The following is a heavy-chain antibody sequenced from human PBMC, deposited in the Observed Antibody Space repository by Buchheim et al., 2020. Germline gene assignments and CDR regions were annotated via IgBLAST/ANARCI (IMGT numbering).Heavy chain of an antibody. J-gene: IGHJ4*02. Sequence: QVQLQESGPGLVKPSQTLSLTCTVSGGSISSPTHYWTWIRQLPGKGLEWMGYIYYSGTTYYSPSLKSRVIMSVDTSKNQFSLRLDSVTAADTAVYYCARDYSGTWDWGQGTL. D-gene: IGHD6-13*01. CDR2: IYYSGTT. V-gene: IGHV4-31*03. CDR3: ARDYSGTWD. CDR1: GGSISSPTHY.